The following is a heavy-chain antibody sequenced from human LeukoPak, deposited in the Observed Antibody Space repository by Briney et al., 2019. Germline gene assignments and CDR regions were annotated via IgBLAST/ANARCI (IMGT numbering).Heavy chain of an antibody. V-gene: IGHV1-2*02. J-gene: IGHJ4*02. Sequence: ASVKVSCKASEYTFTGYYMHWVRQAPGQGLEWMGWINPNSGGTNYAQKFQGRVTMTRDTSISTAYMELSRLRSDDTAVYYCARWLQFGGTIDYWGQGTLVTVSS. CDR3: ARWLQFGGTIDY. D-gene: IGHD5-24*01. CDR2: INPNSGGT. CDR1: EYTFTGYY.